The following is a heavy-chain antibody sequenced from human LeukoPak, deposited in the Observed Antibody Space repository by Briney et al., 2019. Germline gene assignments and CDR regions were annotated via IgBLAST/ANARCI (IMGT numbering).Heavy chain of an antibody. CDR3: ARDHRGVRDYFDY. V-gene: IGHV3-30-3*01. CDR2: ISYDGNGK. Sequence: PGGSLRLSCAASGFTFSSYAVHWVRQAPGKGLEWVAAISYDGNGKYYADSVKGRFTISRDNSKNTLYLQMNSLRAEDTAVYYCARDHRGVRDYFDYWGQGTLVTVSS. J-gene: IGHJ4*02. CDR1: GFTFSSYA. D-gene: IGHD3-10*01.